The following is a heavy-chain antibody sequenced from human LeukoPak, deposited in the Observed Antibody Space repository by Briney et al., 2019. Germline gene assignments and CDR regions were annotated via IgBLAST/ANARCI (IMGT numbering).Heavy chain of an antibody. CDR3: ARAGGIVVVPAALPDY. CDR1: GYTFTSYG. D-gene: IGHD2-2*01. V-gene: IGHV1-18*01. CDR2: ISAYNGNT. Sequence: ASVKVSCTASGYTFTSYGISWVRQAPGQGLEWMGWISAYNGNTNYAQKPQGRVTMTTDTSTSTAYMELRSLRSDDTAVYYCARAGGIVVVPAALPDYWGQGTLVTVSS. J-gene: IGHJ4*02.